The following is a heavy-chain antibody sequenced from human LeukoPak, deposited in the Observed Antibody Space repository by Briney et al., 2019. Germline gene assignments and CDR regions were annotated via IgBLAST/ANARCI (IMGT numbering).Heavy chain of an antibody. CDR2: IYYSGNT. CDR3: ARTREDPGRTWYFDY. CDR1: GGSISSGGYY. J-gene: IGHJ4*02. Sequence: RPSETLSLTCTVSGGSISSGGYYWSWIRQHPGKGLEWIGYIYYSGNTFYNPSLTSRLTISIDTSKNQFSLKLNSVTAADTAVYYCARTREDPGRTWYFDYWGQGTLVTVSS. V-gene: IGHV4-31*03. D-gene: IGHD1-14*01.